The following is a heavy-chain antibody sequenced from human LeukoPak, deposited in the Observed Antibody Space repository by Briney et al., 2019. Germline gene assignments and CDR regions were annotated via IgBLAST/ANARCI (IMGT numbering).Heavy chain of an antibody. CDR1: GGSISSYY. J-gene: IGHJ3*02. CDR3: ARSLRGVPAFDI. CDR2: IYSSGST. V-gene: IGHV4-59*12. D-gene: IGHD3-10*01. Sequence: PSETLSLTCTVSGGSISSYYWSWIRQPPGKGLEWIGYIYSSGSTNYNPSLKSRVTISVDKSKNQFSLKLSSVTAADTAVYYCARSLRGVPAFDIWGQGTMVTVSS.